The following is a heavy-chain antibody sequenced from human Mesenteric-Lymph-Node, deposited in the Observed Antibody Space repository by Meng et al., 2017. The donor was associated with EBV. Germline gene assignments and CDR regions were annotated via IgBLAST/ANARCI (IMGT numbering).Heavy chain of an antibody. CDR2: ISQSGDT. CDR1: GGSFSGYH. V-gene: IGHV4-34*01. D-gene: IGHD3-3*02. CDR3: ARGAIFGIVITYFDY. J-gene: IGHJ4*02. Sequence: QGHLQQAGAGLLGPSETLSLTCEASGGSFSGYHWSWIRQPPGKGLEYIGEISQSGDTTYNPSLKSRVTISVDRSRNQFSLKMASVTAADTAVYYCARGAIFGIVITYFDYWSQGTLVTVSS.